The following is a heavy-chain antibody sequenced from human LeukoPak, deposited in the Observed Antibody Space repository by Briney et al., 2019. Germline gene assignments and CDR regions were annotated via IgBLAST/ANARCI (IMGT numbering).Heavy chain of an antibody. CDR3: ARDLEGLGRYFDY. J-gene: IGHJ4*02. CDR2: INPDSGGT. CDR1: GYAFTGYH. V-gene: IGHV1-2*02. D-gene: IGHD7-27*01. Sequence: ASVKVSCKSPGYAFTGYHMHWVRQAPGQGLQWMGWINPDSGGTTFAQEFQGRVTMTRDTSISTAYMELSSLRSDDTAVYFCARDLEGLGRYFDYWGQGTLVTVSS.